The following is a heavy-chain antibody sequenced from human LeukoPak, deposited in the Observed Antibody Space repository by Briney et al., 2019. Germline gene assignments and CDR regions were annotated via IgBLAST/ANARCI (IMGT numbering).Heavy chain of an antibody. CDR3: ARYYDSSGRTPGGIDI. Sequence: GGSLRLSCAASGFSFSSYGMHWVRQAPGKGLEWVAVIWYDGSNKYYADSVKGRFTISRDNSKNTLYLQMNSLRTEDTAVYYCARYYDSSGRTPGGIDIWGQGTMVTVSS. J-gene: IGHJ3*02. CDR2: IWYDGSNK. D-gene: IGHD3-22*01. V-gene: IGHV3-33*01. CDR1: GFSFSSYG.